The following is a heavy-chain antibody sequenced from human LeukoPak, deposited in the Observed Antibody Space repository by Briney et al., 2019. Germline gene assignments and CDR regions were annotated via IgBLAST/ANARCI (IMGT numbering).Heavy chain of an antibody. Sequence: SETLSLTCTVSGGSISSFYWNWIRQSPGKGLEWIGYIHDSGSTNYNPSIKSRVTLSLDAFNNEVSLKLSSVTAADTAVYYCAREGRGGNSYGDYYYYGIDVWGQGTTVSVSS. CDR2: IHDSGST. J-gene: IGHJ6*02. CDR3: AREGRGGNSYGDYYYYGIDV. D-gene: IGHD5-18*01. V-gene: IGHV4-59*01. CDR1: GGSISSFY.